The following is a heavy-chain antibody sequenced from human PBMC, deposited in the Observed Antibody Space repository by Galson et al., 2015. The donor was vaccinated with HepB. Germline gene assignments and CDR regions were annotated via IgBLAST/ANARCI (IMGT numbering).Heavy chain of an antibody. CDR3: ASWENYYDSSGPSEYFQH. CDR1: GGTFSSYT. CDR2: IIPILGIA. V-gene: IGHV1-69*02. D-gene: IGHD3-22*01. Sequence: SVKVSCKASGGTFSSYTISWVRQAPGQGLEWMGRIIPILGIANYAQKFQGRVTITADKSTSTAYMELSSLRTEDTAVYYCASWENYYDSSGPSEYFQHWGQGTLVTVSS. J-gene: IGHJ1*01.